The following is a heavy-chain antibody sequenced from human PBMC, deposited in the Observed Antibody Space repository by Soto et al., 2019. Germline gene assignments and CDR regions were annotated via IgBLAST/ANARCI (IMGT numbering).Heavy chain of an antibody. CDR3: ASEAAAGTGYYYYGTDV. Sequence: ASVKVSCKASGYTFTSYDINWVRQATGQGLEWMGWMNPNSGNTGYAQKFQGRVTMTRNTSISTAYMELSSLRSEDTAVYYCASEAAAGTGYYYYGTDVWGQGTTVTVSS. CDR2: MNPNSGNT. CDR1: GYTFTSYD. J-gene: IGHJ6*02. D-gene: IGHD6-13*01. V-gene: IGHV1-8*01.